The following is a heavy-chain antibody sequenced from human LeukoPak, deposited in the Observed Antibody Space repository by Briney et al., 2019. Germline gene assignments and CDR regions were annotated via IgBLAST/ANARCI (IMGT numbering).Heavy chain of an antibody. CDR2: ISGSGGST. D-gene: IGHD3-22*01. V-gene: IGHV3-23*01. CDR1: GFTFSSYG. CDR3: AKSTYYYDSSGYFPRAYFDAFDI. Sequence: GGSLRLSCAASGFTFSSYGMSWVRQAPGKGLEWVSAISGSGGSTYYADSVKGRFTISRDNSKNTLYLQMNSLRAEDTAVYYCAKSTYYYDSSGYFPRAYFDAFDIWGQGTMVTVSS. J-gene: IGHJ3*02.